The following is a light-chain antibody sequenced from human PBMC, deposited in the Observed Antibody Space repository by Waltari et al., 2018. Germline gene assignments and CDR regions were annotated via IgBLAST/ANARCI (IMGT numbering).Light chain of an antibody. CDR1: SSDVGSYNL. Sequence: QSALTQPPSVSGSPGQSITISCPGTSSDVGSYNLVSWYQPHPGEAPKLIILDVTKRPSGVSYRFSGSKSGNTASLTISGLQAEDEADYYCCSYAGDSTYVFGGGTQVTV. CDR3: CSYAGDSTYV. J-gene: IGLJ1*01. V-gene: IGLV2-23*02. CDR2: DVT.